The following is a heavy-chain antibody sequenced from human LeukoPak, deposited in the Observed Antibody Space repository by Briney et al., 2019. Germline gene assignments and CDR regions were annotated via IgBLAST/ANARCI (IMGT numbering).Heavy chain of an antibody. D-gene: IGHD1-1*01. CDR1: EFMFSDYW. Sequence: GGSLSLSCAASEFMFSDYWMSWVRQAPGKGPEWVASINKDGSEEYYADSVKGRFTVSRDNAKNSMLLQMNNLRVEDTAIYYCATYDNWVAGDVWGQGTTVSVSS. J-gene: IGHJ6*02. CDR2: INKDGSEE. V-gene: IGHV3-7*01. CDR3: ATYDNWVAGDV.